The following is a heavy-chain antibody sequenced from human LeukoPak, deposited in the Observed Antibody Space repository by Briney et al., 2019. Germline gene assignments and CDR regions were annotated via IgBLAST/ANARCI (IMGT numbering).Heavy chain of an antibody. D-gene: IGHD6-25*01. CDR1: GYIFTSHG. CDR3: ARNSSGWYGYFDL. V-gene: IGHV1-18*01. CDR2: INIYKGNT. J-gene: IGHJ2*01. Sequence: ASVEVSCKASGYIFTSHGLSWVRQAPGQGLEWMGWINIYKGNTNYAQKLQGRVTMTTDTSTSTAYMELRSLRSDDTAVYYCARNSSGWYGYFDLWGRGTLVTVSS.